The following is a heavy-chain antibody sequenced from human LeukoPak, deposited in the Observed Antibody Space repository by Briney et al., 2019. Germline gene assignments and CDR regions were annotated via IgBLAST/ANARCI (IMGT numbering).Heavy chain of an antibody. CDR3: ARSDSSGYFDY. J-gene: IGHJ4*02. V-gene: IGHV4-34*01. D-gene: IGHD3-22*01. CDR2: INHSGST. CDR1: GGSFSGYY. Sequence: PSETLSLTCAVYGGSFSGYYWSWIRQPPGKGLEWMGEINHSGSTNYNPSLKSRVTISVDTSKNQFSLKLSSVTAADTAVYYCARSDSSGYFDYWGQGTPVTVSS.